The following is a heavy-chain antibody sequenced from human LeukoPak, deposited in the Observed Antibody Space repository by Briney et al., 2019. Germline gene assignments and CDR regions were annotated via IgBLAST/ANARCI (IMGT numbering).Heavy chain of an antibody. V-gene: IGHV3-23*01. Sequence: PGGTLRLSCAASGFTFSSYGMSWVRQAPGKGLEWVSAISGSGGSTYYADSVKGRFTISRDNSQNTLYLQMNSLRAEDTAIYYCAKRHGLTHVRGPHPAFDLWGQGTMVIVSS. CDR1: GFTFSSYG. J-gene: IGHJ3*01. D-gene: IGHD3-10*02. CDR3: AKRHGLTHVRGPHPAFDL. CDR2: ISGSGGST.